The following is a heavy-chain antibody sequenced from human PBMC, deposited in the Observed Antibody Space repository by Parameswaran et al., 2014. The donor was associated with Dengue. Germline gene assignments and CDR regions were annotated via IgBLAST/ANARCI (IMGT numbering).Heavy chain of an antibody. J-gene: IGHJ4*02. V-gene: IGHV3-21*01. CDR3: ARALSSGAHFDY. CDR2: ISSSSSYI. D-gene: IGHD1-26*01. Sequence: VRQAPGKGLEWVSSISSSSSYIYYADSVKGRFTISRDNAKNSLYLQMNSLRAEDTAVYYCARALSSGAHFDYWGQGTLVTVSS.